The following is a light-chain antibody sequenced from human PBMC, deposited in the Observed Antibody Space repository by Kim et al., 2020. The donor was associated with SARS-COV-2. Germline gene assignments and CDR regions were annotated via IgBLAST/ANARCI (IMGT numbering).Light chain of an antibody. CDR2: SNN. CDR3: AAWDDSLNGYV. Sequence: GQRLTIACSGSSSNIGSNAVNWCQQVTGTAPKVLIYSNNQRLSGVPDRFSGSKSGTSASLAISGLQSEDEADYYCAAWDDSLNGYVFGTGTKVTVL. J-gene: IGLJ1*01. CDR1: SSNIGSNA. V-gene: IGLV1-44*01.